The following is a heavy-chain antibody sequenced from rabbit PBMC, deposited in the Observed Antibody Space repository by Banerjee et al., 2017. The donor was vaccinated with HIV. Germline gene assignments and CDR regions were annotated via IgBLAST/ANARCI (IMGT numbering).Heavy chain of an antibody. Sequence: QEQLEESGGGLVQPGESLTLTCKASGFSLSSYWMSWVRQAPGKGLEWIGIIYAGKSSTDYASWVNGRFTISKTSSTTVTLQMTSLTAADTATYLCARDLAGVIGWNFNLWGQGLVTVS. D-gene: IGHD4-1*01. CDR1: GFSLSSYW. V-gene: IGHV1S45*01. J-gene: IGHJ4*01. CDR3: ARDLAGVIGWNFNL. CDR2: IYAGKSST.